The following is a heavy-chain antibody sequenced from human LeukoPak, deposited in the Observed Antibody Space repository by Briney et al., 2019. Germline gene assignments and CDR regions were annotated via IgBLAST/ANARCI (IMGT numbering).Heavy chain of an antibody. J-gene: IGHJ6*02. CDR2: IYSCGSS. CDR3: AIPPLSGTGSSRPLPGMDV. CDR1: GFTVSNKY. Sequence: GGSLRLSCAASGFTVSNKYMSWVRQAPGKGLEWVSVIYSCGSSYYADSVKGRFTISRDNSKNTVYLQMNSLRVEDTAVYYCAIPPLSGTGSSRPLPGMDVWGQGTTVTVSS. V-gene: IGHV3-66*01. D-gene: IGHD3-10*01.